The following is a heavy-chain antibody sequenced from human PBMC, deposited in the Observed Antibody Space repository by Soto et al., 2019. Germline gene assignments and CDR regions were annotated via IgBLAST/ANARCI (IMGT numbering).Heavy chain of an antibody. CDR3: AREASVLIPAAQHSCFDS. J-gene: IGHJ4*02. Sequence: ASVKVSCKGFGYSFMKYGINWVRQAPGQGLEWLGWISPYSGYTHSAQKFHGRLTLTTDTAASTAYMELRILRSADTALYYCAREASVLIPAAQHSCFDSWGQGTLVTVSS. CDR1: GYSFMKYG. CDR2: ISPYSGYT. V-gene: IGHV1-18*01. D-gene: IGHD2-2*01.